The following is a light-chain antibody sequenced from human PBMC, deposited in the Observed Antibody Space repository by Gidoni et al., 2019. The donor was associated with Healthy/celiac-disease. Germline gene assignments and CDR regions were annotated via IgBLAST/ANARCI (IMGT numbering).Light chain of an antibody. CDR3: QQSYSTPLT. CDR1: QSISSY. Sequence: VQMPQSPSSLSASVGDRVTITCRASQSISSYLNWYQQKPGKAPKLLIYAASSLQSGVPSRFSGSGSGTDVTLTISSLQPEDFATYYCQQSYSTPLTFGGGTKVEIK. V-gene: IGKV1-39*01. J-gene: IGKJ4*01. CDR2: AAS.